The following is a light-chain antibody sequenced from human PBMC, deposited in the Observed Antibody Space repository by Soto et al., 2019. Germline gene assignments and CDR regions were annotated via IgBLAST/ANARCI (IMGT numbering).Light chain of an antibody. CDR2: YTS. V-gene: IGKV3-11*01. J-gene: IGKJ5*01. Sequence: EIVLTQSPATLSSSPGETATLSCSASQYVVTRLAFYQHKPGQAPRLLIYYTSNRATGIPARFSGSGSGTDFTLTISRLEPEDFALYFCQQYGDSPPGTFGQGTRLEIK. CDR3: QQYGDSPPGT. CDR1: QYVVTR.